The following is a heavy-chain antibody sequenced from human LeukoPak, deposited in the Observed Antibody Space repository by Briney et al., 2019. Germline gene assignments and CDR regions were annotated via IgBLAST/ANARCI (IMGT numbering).Heavy chain of an antibody. CDR1: GGSFSGYY. V-gene: IGHV4-34*01. Sequence: PSETLSLTCAVYGGSFSGYYWSWNRQPPGKGLEWIGEINHSGSTNYNPSLKSRVTISVDTSKNQFSLKLSSVTAADTAVYYCARGTAGYHSSYFDYWGQGTLVTVSS. CDR2: INHSGST. CDR3: ARGTAGYHSSYFDY. D-gene: IGHD3-16*02. J-gene: IGHJ4*02.